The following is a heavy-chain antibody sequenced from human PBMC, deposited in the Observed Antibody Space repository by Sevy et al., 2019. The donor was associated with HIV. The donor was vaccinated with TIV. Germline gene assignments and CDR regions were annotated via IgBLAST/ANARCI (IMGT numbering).Heavy chain of an antibody. CDR1: GFTFSSYW. Sequence: GGSLRLSCAASGFTFSSYWMTWVRQAPGKGLEWVANMRQDGNEKYYVDSVKGRFTSSRDNAKNSLYLQMNSLRAEDTAVYYCARGIYGSGSRLGLGYWGQGTLVTVSS. CDR3: ARGIYGSGSRLGLGY. J-gene: IGHJ4*02. V-gene: IGHV3-7*01. D-gene: IGHD3-10*01. CDR2: MRQDGNEK.